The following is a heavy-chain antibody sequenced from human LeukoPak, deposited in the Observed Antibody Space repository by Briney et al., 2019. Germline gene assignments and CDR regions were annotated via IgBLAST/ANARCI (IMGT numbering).Heavy chain of an antibody. D-gene: IGHD4-23*01. V-gene: IGHV3-33*01. J-gene: IGHJ4*02. CDR2: IWYDASNK. CDR1: GFTFSSHG. Sequence: LPGRSLRLSCAASGFTFSSHGMHWVRQAPGKGLEWVAVIWYDASNKYYADSVKGRFTVSRDNSKNTLYLQVNSLRAEDTAMYYCARNLRKYGSNSEYFDYWGQGTVVTVSS. CDR3: ARNLRKYGSNSEYFDY.